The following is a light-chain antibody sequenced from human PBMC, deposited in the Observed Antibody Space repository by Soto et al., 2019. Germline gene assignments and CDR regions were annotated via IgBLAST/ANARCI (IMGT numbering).Light chain of an antibody. V-gene: IGKV1-5*01. J-gene: IGKJ1*01. CDR1: QSISNW. CDR2: DAS. CDR3: QQYNSYSPT. Sequence: DIQMTQSPSTLSASVGDRVTITCRASQSISNWLAWSQQKPGKAPKLLIYDASNLESGVPSRFSGSGSGTEFTLTISSLQPDDFANYYCQQYNSYSPTFGQGTKVEIK.